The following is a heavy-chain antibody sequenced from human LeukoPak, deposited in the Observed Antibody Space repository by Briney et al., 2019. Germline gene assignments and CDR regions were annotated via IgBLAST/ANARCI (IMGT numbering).Heavy chain of an antibody. CDR3: ARLKITGGSGSYYKRRYFDY. D-gene: IGHD3-10*01. CDR1: GGSISCGDYY. CDR2: IFYSGNT. V-gene: IGHV4-30-4*01. Sequence: KPSETLSLTCTVSGGSISCGDYYWSWIRQPPGKGLKWIGYIFYSGNTYYNPSLKSRVPISVDTSKNRFSLKLSSVTAADTAVYYCARLKITGGSGSYYKRRYFDYWGQGTLVTVSS. J-gene: IGHJ4*02.